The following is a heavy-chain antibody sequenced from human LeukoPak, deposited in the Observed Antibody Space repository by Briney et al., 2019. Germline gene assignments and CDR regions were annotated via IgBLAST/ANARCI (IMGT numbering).Heavy chain of an antibody. Sequence: GGSLRLSCAASGFTFSNYAMTWVRQAPGKGLEWVSGVSGGAGSAHYADSVKGRFTISRDNSKNTVYLQMNSLRAEDTAIYYCAKVNALSTGWWAYFDFWGQGTLVTVSS. CDR3: AKVNALSTGWWAYFDF. CDR2: VSGGAGSA. J-gene: IGHJ4*02. V-gene: IGHV3-23*01. D-gene: IGHD6-19*01. CDR1: GFTFSNYA.